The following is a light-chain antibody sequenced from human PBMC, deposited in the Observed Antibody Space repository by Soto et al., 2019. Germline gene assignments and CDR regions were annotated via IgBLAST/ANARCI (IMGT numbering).Light chain of an antibody. Sequence: QSALTQPASVSGSPGQSITISCTGTSSDVGGYNYVSWYQQHPGKAPKLMIYDVSNRPSGVSNRYSGAKSGNTASLTISGLQADDKADYYCSSYTSSSTLVVGGGTKLTVL. CDR1: SSDVGGYNY. CDR3: SSYTSSSTLV. V-gene: IGLV2-14*01. J-gene: IGLJ2*01. CDR2: DVS.